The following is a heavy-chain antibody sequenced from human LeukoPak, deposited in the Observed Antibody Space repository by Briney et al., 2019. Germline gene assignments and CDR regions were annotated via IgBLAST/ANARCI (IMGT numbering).Heavy chain of an antibody. Sequence: PSETLSLTCSVSSGSMNNYYWSWIRQTPGKGLEWIAYAYHTGHTHYNPSLKSRVTISLDTSKNQVSLKMNSVTAADTAVYYCARHPFSAPFDNWGQGILVTVSS. CDR3: ARHPFSAPFDN. J-gene: IGHJ4*02. D-gene: IGHD6-19*01. CDR1: SGSMNNYY. V-gene: IGHV4-59*08. CDR2: AYHTGHT.